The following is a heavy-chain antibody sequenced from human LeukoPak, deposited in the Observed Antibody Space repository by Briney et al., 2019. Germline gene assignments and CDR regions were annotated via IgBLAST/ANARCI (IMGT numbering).Heavy chain of an antibody. CDR2: INQDGRER. D-gene: IGHD6-25*01. J-gene: IGHJ4*02. Sequence: PGGSLRLSCAASGFTFSSYWMTWVRQAPGKGLEWVANINQDGRERYYVDSVKGRFTVSRDDAKNSLYLQMNSLRAEDTAVFYCARGEAAYYFDFWGQGTLVTVSS. V-gene: IGHV3-7*01. CDR3: ARGEAAYYFDF. CDR1: GFTFSSYW.